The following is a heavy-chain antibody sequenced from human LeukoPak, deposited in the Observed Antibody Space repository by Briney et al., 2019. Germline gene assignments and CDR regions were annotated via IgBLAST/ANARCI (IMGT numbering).Heavy chain of an antibody. Sequence: GGSLRLSCAASGFTFSSYAMSWVRQAPGQGLEWVSAISGSGGSTYYADSVKGRFTVSRDNSKNTLYLQMNSLRAEDTAVYYCAKSLGYCSSTSCYNFVYFDYWGQGTLVTVSS. D-gene: IGHD2-2*02. CDR2: ISGSGGST. V-gene: IGHV3-23*01. CDR3: AKSLGYCSSTSCYNFVYFDY. CDR1: GFTFSSYA. J-gene: IGHJ4*02.